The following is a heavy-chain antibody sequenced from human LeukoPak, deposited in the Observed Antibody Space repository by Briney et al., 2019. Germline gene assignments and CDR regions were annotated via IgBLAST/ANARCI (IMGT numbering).Heavy chain of an antibody. CDR3: ARDSSGSYDH. J-gene: IGHJ1*01. Sequence: ASVKVSCKASGYTFTSYYMHWVRQAPGQGLEWMGIINPSGGSTSYAQKFQGRVIMTRGTSTSTVYMDLSSLRSEDTAVYYCARDSSGSYDHWGQGTLVTVYS. CDR2: INPSGGST. CDR1: GYTFTSYY. D-gene: IGHD1-26*01. V-gene: IGHV1-46*01.